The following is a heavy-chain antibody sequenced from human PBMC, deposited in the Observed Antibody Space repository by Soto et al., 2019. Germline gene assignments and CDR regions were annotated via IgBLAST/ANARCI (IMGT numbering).Heavy chain of an antibody. CDR3: AKVADYWLAQYYYYYYGMDV. V-gene: IGHV3-23*01. J-gene: IGHJ6*02. Sequence: PGGSLRLSCAASGFTFSSYAMSWVRQAPGKGLEWVSAISGSGGSTYYADSVKGRFTISRDNSKNTLYLQMNSLRAEDTAVYYCAKVADYWLAQYYYYYYGMDVWGQGTTVTVSS. D-gene: IGHD6-19*01. CDR1: GFTFSSYA. CDR2: ISGSGGST.